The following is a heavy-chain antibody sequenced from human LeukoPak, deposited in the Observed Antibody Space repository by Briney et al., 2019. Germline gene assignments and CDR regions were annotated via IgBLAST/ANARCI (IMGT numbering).Heavy chain of an antibody. D-gene: IGHD5-18*01. CDR2: ISGSGSTV. Sequence: PGGSLRLSCAASGFTFSSYEINWVRQAPGKGLEWVSYISGSGSTVYYADSVKGRFTVSRDNAKSSLYLQMNSLRAEDTAVYYCGRILGYSYGDWGQGTLVTVSS. CDR1: GFTFSSYE. CDR3: GRILGYSYGD. J-gene: IGHJ4*02. V-gene: IGHV3-48*03.